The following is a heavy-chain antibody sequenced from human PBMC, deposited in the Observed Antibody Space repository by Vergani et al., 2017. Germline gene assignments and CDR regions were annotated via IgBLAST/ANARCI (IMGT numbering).Heavy chain of an antibody. CDR2: IYPGDSDT. CDR1: GYSFTSYW. Sequence: EVQLVQSGAEVKKPGESLKISCKGSGYSFTSYWIGWVRQMPGKGLEWMGIIYPGDSDTRYSPSFQGQVTISADKSISTAYLQWSSLKASDTAMYYCARSRGLDSSGYPPARLDYYMDVWGKGTTVTVSS. J-gene: IGHJ6*03. V-gene: IGHV5-51*01. CDR3: ARSRGLDSSGYPPARLDYYMDV. D-gene: IGHD3-22*01.